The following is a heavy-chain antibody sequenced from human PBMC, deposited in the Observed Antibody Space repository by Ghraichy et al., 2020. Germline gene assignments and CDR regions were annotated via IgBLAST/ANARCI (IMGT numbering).Heavy chain of an antibody. CDR3: AKSATTMTTFFDS. CDR2: ISGSGGST. D-gene: IGHD4-11*01. Sequence: GGSLRLSCAASGFTFSSYAMSWVRQAPGKGLEWIFSISGSGGSTMYVNSVKGRFTISRDNSKNTLFLQMNTLRAEDTAVYYCAKSATTMTTFFDSWGQGTLVTVAS. V-gene: IGHV3-23*01. CDR1: GFTFSSYA. J-gene: IGHJ4*02.